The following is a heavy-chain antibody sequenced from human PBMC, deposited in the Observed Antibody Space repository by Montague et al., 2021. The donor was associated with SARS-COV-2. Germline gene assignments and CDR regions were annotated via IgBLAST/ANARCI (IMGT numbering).Heavy chain of an antibody. D-gene: IGHD3-22*01. CDR3: ARDRSYYDSSDFDL. J-gene: IGHJ2*01. V-gene: IGHV3-48*03. CDR1: GFTFSSYE. Sequence: SLRLSCAASGFTFSSYEMNWVRQAPGKGLEWVSYISSSGSTIYYADSVKGRFTISRDNAKNSLYLQMNSPRAEDTAVYYCARDRSYYDSSDFDLWGRGTLVTVSS. CDR2: ISSSGSTI.